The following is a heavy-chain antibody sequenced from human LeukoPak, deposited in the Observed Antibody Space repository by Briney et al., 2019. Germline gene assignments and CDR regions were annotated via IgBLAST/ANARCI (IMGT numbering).Heavy chain of an antibody. D-gene: IGHD6-6*01. V-gene: IGHV4-39*01. CDR2: IYYSGST. Sequence: SETLSLTCTVSGGSISSYYWGWIRQPPGKGLEWIGSIYYSGSTYYNPSLKSRVTISVDTSKNQFSLKLSSVTAADTAVYYCAKGLAARPNWFDPWGQGTLVTVSS. CDR1: GGSISSYY. CDR3: AKGLAARPNWFDP. J-gene: IGHJ5*02.